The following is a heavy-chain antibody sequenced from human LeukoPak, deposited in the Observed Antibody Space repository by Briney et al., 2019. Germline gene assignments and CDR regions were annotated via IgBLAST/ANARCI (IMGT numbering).Heavy chain of an antibody. CDR3: ARQTSKGWGVHY. D-gene: IGHD3-16*01. Sequence: ETLSLTCAVSGYSISSGYYWGWIRQPPGKGLEWIGSMYHSGSTYYNPSLKSRVTTAVDTSKNQFSLKLSSVTAADTAVYYCARQTSKGWGVHYWGQGTLVTVSS. J-gene: IGHJ4*02. CDR1: GYSISSGYY. CDR2: MYHSGST. V-gene: IGHV4-38-2*01.